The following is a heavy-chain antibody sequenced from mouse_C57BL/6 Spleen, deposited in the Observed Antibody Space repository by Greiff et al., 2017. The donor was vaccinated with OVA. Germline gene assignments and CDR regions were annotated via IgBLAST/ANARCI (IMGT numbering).Heavy chain of an antibody. CDR1: GFSLTSYG. D-gene: IGHD2-4*01. J-gene: IGHJ4*01. V-gene: IGHV2-2*01. Sequence: VQLQQSGPGLVQPSQSLSITCTVSGFSLTSYGVHWVRQSPGKGLEWLGVIWSGGSTDYNAAFISRLSISKDNSKSQVFFKMNSLQADDTSIYYCASYYDYVYYAMDYWGQGTSVTVSS. CDR3: ASYYDYVYYAMDY. CDR2: IWSGGST.